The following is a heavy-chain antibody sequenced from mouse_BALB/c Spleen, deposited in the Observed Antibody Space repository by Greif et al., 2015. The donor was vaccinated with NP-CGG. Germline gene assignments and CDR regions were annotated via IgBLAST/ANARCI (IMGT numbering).Heavy chain of an antibody. V-gene: IGHV1-7*01. CDR1: GYTFTSYW. D-gene: IGHD4-1*01. CDR2: INPSTGYT. CDR3: ARSGTYYFDY. J-gene: IGHJ2*01. Sequence: QVQLQQSGAELAKPGASVKMSCKASGYTFTSYWMHWVKQRPGQGLEWIGYINPSTGYTEYNQKFKDKATLTADKSSSTDYMQLSSLTSEDTAVYYCARSGTYYFDYWGQGTTLTVSS.